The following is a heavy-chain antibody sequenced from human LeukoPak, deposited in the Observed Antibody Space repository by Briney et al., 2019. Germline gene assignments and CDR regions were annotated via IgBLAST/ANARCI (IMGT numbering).Heavy chain of an antibody. D-gene: IGHD3-10*01. J-gene: IGHJ3*02. CDR3: ARGQMYYYGSGSYYISDAFDI. CDR2: INPNSGGT. CDR1: GYTFTGYY. V-gene: IGHV1-2*06. Sequence: ASVKVSCKASGYTFTGYYMHWVRQAPGQGLEWMGRINPNSGGTNYAQKFQGRVTMTRDTSISTAYMELSSLRSEDTAVYYCARGQMYYYGSGSYYISDAFDIWGQGTMVTVSS.